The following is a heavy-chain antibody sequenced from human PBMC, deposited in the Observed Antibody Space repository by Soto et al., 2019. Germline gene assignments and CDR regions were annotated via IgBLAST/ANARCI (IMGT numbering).Heavy chain of an antibody. Sequence: PGGSMRLCWAASGFTFSSYAMSRVRQAPGKGLDWVSAISGSGGSTYYADSVKGRFTISRDNSKNTLYLQMNSLRAEDTAVYYCAKDLSYYDFWSGPADAFDIWGQGTMVTVSS. J-gene: IGHJ3*02. CDR2: ISGSGGST. D-gene: IGHD3-3*01. CDR1: GFTFSSYA. V-gene: IGHV3-23*01. CDR3: AKDLSYYDFWSGPADAFDI.